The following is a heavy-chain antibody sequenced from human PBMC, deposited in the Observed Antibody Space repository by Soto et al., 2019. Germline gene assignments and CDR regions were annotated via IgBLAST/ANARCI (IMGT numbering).Heavy chain of an antibody. CDR3: ARSEFGEFLDFDY. Sequence: GESLKISCKGSGYSFTSYWISWVRQMPGKGLEWMGRIDPSDSYTNYSPSFQGHVTISADKSISTAYLQWSSLKASDTAMYYCARSEFGEFLDFDYWGQGTLVTVSS. J-gene: IGHJ4*02. D-gene: IGHD3-10*01. CDR2: IDPSDSYT. V-gene: IGHV5-10-1*01. CDR1: GYSFTSYW.